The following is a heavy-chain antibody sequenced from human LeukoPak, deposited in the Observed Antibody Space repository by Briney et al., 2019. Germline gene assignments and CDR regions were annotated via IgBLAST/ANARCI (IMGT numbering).Heavy chain of an antibody. Sequence: GGSLRLSCVASGFTFTSYAMSWVRQAPGKGLEWLSGITGSGGSTYYADSVKGRFTISRDNSKRTLYLQMNSLRVEDTAVYYCAKHTSGWAVHYFDSWGQGTLVTVSS. J-gene: IGHJ4*02. CDR3: AKHTSGWAVHYFDS. D-gene: IGHD6-19*01. V-gene: IGHV3-23*01. CDR2: ITGSGGST. CDR1: GFTFTSYA.